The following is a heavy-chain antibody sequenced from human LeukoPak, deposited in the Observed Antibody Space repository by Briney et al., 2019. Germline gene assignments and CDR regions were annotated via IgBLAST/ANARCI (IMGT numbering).Heavy chain of an antibody. V-gene: IGHV1-69*05. CDR1: GGTFSSYA. Sequence: SVKVSCKASGGTFSSYAISWVRQAPGQGLEWMGGIIPIFGTANYAQKFQGRVTITTDESTSTAYMELSSLRSEDAAVYYCARALGYSSGWYHDAFDIWGQGTVVTVSS. D-gene: IGHD6-19*01. CDR2: IIPIFGTA. CDR3: ARALGYSSGWYHDAFDI. J-gene: IGHJ3*02.